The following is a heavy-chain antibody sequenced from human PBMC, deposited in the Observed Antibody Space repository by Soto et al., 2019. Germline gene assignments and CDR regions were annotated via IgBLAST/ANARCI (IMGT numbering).Heavy chain of an antibody. CDR1: GFIFSNYA. Sequence: QVKLVESGGGVVQPGGSLRLSCVASGFIFSNYAMHWVRQTPGKGLEWVALIWFDGTIIYYADSMKGRFTISRDNSENTLYLQMNTLTADDTGIYYCAKDGEFLPIDYWGQGTLVTVSS. D-gene: IGHD3-10*01. CDR3: AKDGEFLPIDY. CDR2: IWFDGTII. J-gene: IGHJ4*02. V-gene: IGHV3-33*06.